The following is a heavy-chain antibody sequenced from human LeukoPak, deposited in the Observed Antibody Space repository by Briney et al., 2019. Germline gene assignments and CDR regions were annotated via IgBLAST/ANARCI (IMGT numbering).Heavy chain of an antibody. Sequence: SETLSLTCTVSGGSVSSSSYYWDWIRQPPGKGLEWIGTIYYSGSTYYSSSLKSRVTISVDTSKTQFSLKLSFVTAADTAVYYCAGHGGGNAVSFFDYWGQGTLVTVSS. D-gene: IGHD4-23*01. V-gene: IGHV4-39*01. CDR2: IYYSGST. CDR3: AGHGGGNAVSFFDY. CDR1: GGSVSSSSYY. J-gene: IGHJ4*02.